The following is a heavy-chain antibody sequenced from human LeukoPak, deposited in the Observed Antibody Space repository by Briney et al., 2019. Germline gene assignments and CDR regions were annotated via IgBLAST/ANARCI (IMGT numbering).Heavy chain of an antibody. V-gene: IGHV3-23*01. Sequence: GGSLRLSCAASGFTFSCYALSWVRQAPGKGLEWVSAISDSGGSTYYADSVKGRFTISRDNSKNTLYLQMNSLRAEDTAVYYCATYDFWSGYGVGYWGQGTLVTVSS. J-gene: IGHJ4*02. CDR1: GFTFSCYA. CDR3: ATYDFWSGYGVGY. CDR2: ISDSGGST. D-gene: IGHD3-3*01.